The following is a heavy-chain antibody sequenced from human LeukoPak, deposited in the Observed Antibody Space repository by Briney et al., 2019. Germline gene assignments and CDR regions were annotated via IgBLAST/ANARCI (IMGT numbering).Heavy chain of an antibody. V-gene: IGHV3-30*18. CDR2: ISYDGSNK. D-gene: IGHD6-19*01. Sequence: GRSLRLSCAASGFIFSSYAMYWVRQAPGKGLEGVAVISYDGSNKYYGDSVKGRFTISRDNSKSTLYLQTNTLRVEDAAVYYCAKDRVEGKQWLAQFDSWGQGTLVTVSS. CDR3: AKDRVEGKQWLAQFDS. CDR1: GFIFSSYA. J-gene: IGHJ4*02.